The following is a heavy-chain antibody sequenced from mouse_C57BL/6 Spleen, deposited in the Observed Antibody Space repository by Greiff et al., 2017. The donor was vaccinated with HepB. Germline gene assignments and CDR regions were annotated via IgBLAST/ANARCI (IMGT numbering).Heavy chain of an antibody. CDR3: ARQDGSSYGFAY. CDR2: ISSGSSYT. V-gene: IGHV5-6*02. Sequence: EVMLVESGGDLVKPGGSLKLSCAASGFTFSSYGMSWVRQTPDKRLEWVATISSGSSYTYYPDSVKGRFTISRDNAKNTLYLQMSSLKSEDTAMYYCARQDGSSYGFAYWGQGTLVTVSA. J-gene: IGHJ3*01. CDR1: GFTFSSYG. D-gene: IGHD1-1*01.